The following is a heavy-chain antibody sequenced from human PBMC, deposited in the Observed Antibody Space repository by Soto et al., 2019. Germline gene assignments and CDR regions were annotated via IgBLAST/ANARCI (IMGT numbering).Heavy chain of an antibody. V-gene: IGHV3-72*01. Sequence: EVQLVESGGGLVQPGGSLRLSCAASGFTFSDPYMDWVRQAPGKGLEWVGRTRNKANSYTTEYAASVKGRFTISRDDSKRTLYLQMNSLKTEDTAVYYCARVALGSCGGMSCRRFFDLWGRGTLVTVSS. D-gene: IGHD2-15*01. J-gene: IGHJ2*01. CDR3: ARVALGSCGGMSCRRFFDL. CDR1: GFTFSDPY. CDR2: TRNKANSYTT.